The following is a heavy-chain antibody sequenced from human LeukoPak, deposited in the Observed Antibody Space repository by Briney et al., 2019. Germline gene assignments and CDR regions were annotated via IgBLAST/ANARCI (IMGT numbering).Heavy chain of an antibody. CDR1: GYTFTSYG. Sequence: ASVTVSCKASGYTFTSYGISWVRQAPGQGLAWMGWISAYNGNTNYAQKLQGRVTMTTDTSTSTAYMELRSLRSDDTAVYYCARDSTYYDSSGYYHRLDYWGQGTLVTVSS. V-gene: IGHV1-18*01. CDR3: ARDSTYYDSSGYYHRLDY. CDR2: ISAYNGNT. D-gene: IGHD3-22*01. J-gene: IGHJ4*02.